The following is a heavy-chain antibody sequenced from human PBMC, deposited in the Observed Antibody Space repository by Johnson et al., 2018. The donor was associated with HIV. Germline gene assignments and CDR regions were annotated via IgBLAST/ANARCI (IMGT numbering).Heavy chain of an antibody. CDR2: IKQDGSEK. CDR3: ARAGSGYYGSSFDI. Sequence: VQLVESGGGLVQPGGSPRLSCAASEFTFSRYWMSWVRQAPGKGLEWVANIKQDGSEKYYVDSVKGRFSISRDNTRNSLYLQMNSLRAEDSAVYYCARAGSGYYGSSFDIWGQGTTLTVSS. CDR1: EFTFSRYW. V-gene: IGHV3-7*01. D-gene: IGHD5-12*01. J-gene: IGHJ3*02.